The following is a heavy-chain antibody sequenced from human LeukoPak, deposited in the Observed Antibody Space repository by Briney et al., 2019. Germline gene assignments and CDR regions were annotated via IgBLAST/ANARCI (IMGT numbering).Heavy chain of an antibody. Sequence: EASVKVSCKASGATFTTYAIIWVRQAPRQGLEWMGGIIPVFGTANYAQRFQGRVTITTDESTSTAYMELTSLRAEDTAVYYCAKEGYYYDSSAEGAFDIWGQGTMVTVSS. CDR1: GATFTTYA. V-gene: IGHV1-69*05. CDR3: AKEGYYYDSSAEGAFDI. J-gene: IGHJ3*02. CDR2: IIPVFGTA. D-gene: IGHD3-22*01.